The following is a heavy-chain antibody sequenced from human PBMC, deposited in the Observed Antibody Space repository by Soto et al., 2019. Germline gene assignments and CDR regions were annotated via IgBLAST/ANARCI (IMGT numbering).Heavy chain of an antibody. Sequence: SETLSLTCAVYGGSFSAYYWSWVRQPPGKGLEWIGEIIHSESTKYNPSLKSRVTISVDTSKNQLSLKLSSVTAADTAVYYCARQRPTDGRWEFANYYGMDVWGQGTPVTVSS. CDR2: IIHSEST. J-gene: IGHJ6*02. CDR3: ARQRPTDGRWEFANYYGMDV. CDR1: GGSFSAYY. V-gene: IGHV4-34*12. D-gene: IGHD1-26*01.